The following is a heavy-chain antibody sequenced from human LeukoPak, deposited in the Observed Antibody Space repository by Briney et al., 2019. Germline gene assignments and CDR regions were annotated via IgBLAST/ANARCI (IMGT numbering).Heavy chain of an antibody. D-gene: IGHD3-22*01. V-gene: IGHV3-15*01. CDR1: GDSISSYY. Sequence: KPSETLSLTCTVSGDSISSYYWSWVRQAPGKGLEWVGRITSKADGGTRDYAAPVKGRFTISRDDSKNTLYPQMNSLKTEDTAVYYCTTPERYYYDTGDFYGSPYWGQGTLVTVSS. CDR2: ITSKADGGTR. CDR3: TTPERYYYDTGDFYGSPY. J-gene: IGHJ4*02.